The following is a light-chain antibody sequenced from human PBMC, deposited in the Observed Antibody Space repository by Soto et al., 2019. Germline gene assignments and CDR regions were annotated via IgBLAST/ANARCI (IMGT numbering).Light chain of an antibody. Sequence: EILLTQSPGTLSVSPGERSTLSCRASQSVSSSYLAWYQQKPGQAPRLLIYAASTRATGIPARFIGNGSGTEFTLTISSLQSEDFAVYYCQQYNNWPWTFGQGTKVDIK. J-gene: IGKJ1*01. V-gene: IGKV3D-15*01. CDR3: QQYNNWPWT. CDR1: QSVSSSY. CDR2: AAS.